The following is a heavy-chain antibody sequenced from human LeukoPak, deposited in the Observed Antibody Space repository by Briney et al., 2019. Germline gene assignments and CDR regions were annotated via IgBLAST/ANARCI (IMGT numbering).Heavy chain of an antibody. CDR3: AKDPHSMVRGVLDY. Sequence: GGSLRLSCAASGFTFSSYAMSWVRQAPGKGLEWVSAISGSGGSTYYADSVKGRFTISRDNSKNTLYLQMNSLRAEDTDVYYCAKDPHSMVRGVLDYWGQGTLVTVSS. D-gene: IGHD3-10*01. J-gene: IGHJ4*02. CDR2: ISGSGGST. V-gene: IGHV3-23*01. CDR1: GFTFSSYA.